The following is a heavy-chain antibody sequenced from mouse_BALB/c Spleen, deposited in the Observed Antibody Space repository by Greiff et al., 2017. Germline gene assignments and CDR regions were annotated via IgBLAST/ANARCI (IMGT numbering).Heavy chain of an antibody. J-gene: IGHJ2*01. CDR1: GFTFSSFG. D-gene: IGHD2-14*01. Sequence: EVKVEESGGGLVQPGGSRKLSCAASGFTFSSFGMHWVRQAPEQGLEWVAYISSGSSTIYYADTLKGRFTISRDNPKNTLFLQMTSLRSEDTAMYYCARSNYRYLYFDYWGQGTTLTVSS. CDR3: ARSNYRYLYFDY. V-gene: IGHV5-17*02. CDR2: ISSGSSTI.